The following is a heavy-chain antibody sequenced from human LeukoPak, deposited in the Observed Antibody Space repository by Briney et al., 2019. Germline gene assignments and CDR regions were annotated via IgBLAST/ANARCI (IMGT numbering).Heavy chain of an antibody. CDR3: ARDPSYYYDSSGYRI. J-gene: IGHJ4*02. CDR1: GGSISSYY. CDR2: ISYSGTT. D-gene: IGHD3-22*01. V-gene: IGHV4-59*01. Sequence: SETLSLTCTVSGGSISSYYWSWIRQPPDKGLEWIGFISYSGTTNYNPSLESRVTISLDTSKNQFSLKLSPVTAADTAVYYCARDPSYYYDSSGYRIWGQGTLVTVSS.